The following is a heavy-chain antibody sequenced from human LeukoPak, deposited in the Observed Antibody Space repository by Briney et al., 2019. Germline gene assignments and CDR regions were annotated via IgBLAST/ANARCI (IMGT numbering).Heavy chain of an antibody. J-gene: IGHJ4*02. CDR1: RFTFSSYV. CDR2: ISGSGGST. D-gene: IGHD1-26*01. Sequence: GGSLRLSCAASRFTFSSYVMSWVRQAPGKGLEWVSAISGSGGSTYYADSVKGRFTISRDNSKNTLYLQMNSLRAEDTAIYYCARGGGYHGYWGQGTLVTVSS. V-gene: IGHV3-23*01. CDR3: ARGGGYHGY.